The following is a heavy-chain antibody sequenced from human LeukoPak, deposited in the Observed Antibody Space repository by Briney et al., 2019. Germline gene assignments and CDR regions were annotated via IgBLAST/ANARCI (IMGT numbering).Heavy chain of an antibody. V-gene: IGHV1-69*04. Sequence: SVKVSCKASGGTFSSYAISWVRQAPGQGLEWMGRIIPILGVANYAQKFQGRVTITADKSTSTAYMELSSLRSEDTAVYYCARVYSSSWYLWKANWFDPWGQGTLVTVSS. CDR3: ARVYSSSWYLWKANWFDP. CDR2: IIPILGVA. CDR1: GGTFSSYA. D-gene: IGHD6-13*01. J-gene: IGHJ5*02.